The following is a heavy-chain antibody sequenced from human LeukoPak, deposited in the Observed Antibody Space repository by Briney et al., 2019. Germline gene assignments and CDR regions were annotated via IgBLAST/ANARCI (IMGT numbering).Heavy chain of an antibody. V-gene: IGHV4-39*07. CDR1: GGSISSSSYY. Sequence: PSETLSLTCTVSGGSISSSSYYWGWIRQPPGKGLEWIGSIYYSGSTYYNPSLKSRVTISVDTSKNQFSLKLSSVTAADTAVYYCARETRQLLDAFDIWGQGTMVTVSS. CDR3: ARETRQLLDAFDI. CDR2: IYYSGST. J-gene: IGHJ3*02. D-gene: IGHD5-24*01.